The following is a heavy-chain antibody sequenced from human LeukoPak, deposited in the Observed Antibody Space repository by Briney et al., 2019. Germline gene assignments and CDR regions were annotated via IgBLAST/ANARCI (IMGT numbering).Heavy chain of an antibody. CDR3: AYHAELVVAATQDRDY. CDR2: IRYDGSNK. Sequence: HPGGSLRLSCAASGFTFSSYGMHWVRQAPGKGLEWVAFIRYDGSNKYYADSVKGRFTISRDNSKNTLYLQMNSLRAEDTAVYYCAYHAELVVAATQDRDYWGQGTLVTVSS. D-gene: IGHD2-15*01. CDR1: GFTFSSYG. V-gene: IGHV3-30*02. J-gene: IGHJ4*02.